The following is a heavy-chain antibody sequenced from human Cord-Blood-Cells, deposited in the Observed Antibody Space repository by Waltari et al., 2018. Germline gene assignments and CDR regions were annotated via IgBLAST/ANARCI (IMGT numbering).Heavy chain of an antibody. CDR3: ARDRGGYCSSTSCYGGFDP. Sequence: QVQLVQSGAEVKKPGASVKVSCKASGYTFTSYYMHWVRQAPGQGLEWMGIINPSGGSTSYEQKFHGRVTMTRDTSTSTVYMELSSLRSEDTAVYYCARDRGGYCSSTSCYGGFDPWGQGTLVTVSS. V-gene: IGHV1-46*01. CDR2: INPSGGST. J-gene: IGHJ5*02. CDR1: GYTFTSYY. D-gene: IGHD2-2*01.